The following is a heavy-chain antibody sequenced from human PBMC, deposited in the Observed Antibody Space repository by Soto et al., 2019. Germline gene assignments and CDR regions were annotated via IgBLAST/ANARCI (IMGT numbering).Heavy chain of an antibody. V-gene: IGHV3-23*01. CDR1: GFTFSSYA. Sequence: GGSLRLSCAASGFTFSSYAMSWVRQAPGKGLEWVSAISGSGGSTYYADSVKGRFTISRDNSKNTLYLQMNSLRAEDTAVYYCAKDVFTTLVVAASPAWFDPWGQGTLVTVSS. CDR2: ISGSGGST. CDR3: AKDVFTTLVVAASPAWFDP. D-gene: IGHD2-15*01. J-gene: IGHJ5*02.